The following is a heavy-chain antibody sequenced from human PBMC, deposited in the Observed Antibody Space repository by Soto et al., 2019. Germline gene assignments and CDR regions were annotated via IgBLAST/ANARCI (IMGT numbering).Heavy chain of an antibody. CDR3: AREVQVHTPAFVY. CDR1: GGTFNTYA. D-gene: IGHD3-10*01. V-gene: IGHV1-69*19. J-gene: IGHJ4*02. CDR2: ISPMFGAA. Sequence: QVQLVQSGAEMKKPGSSVKVSCQSSGGTFNTYAMNWVRQAPGQGPEWMGDISPMFGAANYAPKFQGRVTITGDETTGTSYMALSSLTSEDTDLYFCAREVQVHTPAFVYWGQGTLVTVSS.